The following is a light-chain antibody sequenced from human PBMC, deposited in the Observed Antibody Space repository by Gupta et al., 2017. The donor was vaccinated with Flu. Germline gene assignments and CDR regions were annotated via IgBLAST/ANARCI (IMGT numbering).Light chain of an antibody. CDR3: SSYTSSSTVV. V-gene: IGLV2-14*01. CDR1: SSDVGGYNY. J-gene: IGLJ2*01. CDR2: EVS. Sequence: QSALTQPASVSGSPGQSITISCTGPSSDVGGYNYVSWYHQHPGKAPNLMIYEVSNRPAGVASRFSGSKSGNTASLTISGLPEEDEADYYRSSYTSSSTVVFGGGTKLTVL.